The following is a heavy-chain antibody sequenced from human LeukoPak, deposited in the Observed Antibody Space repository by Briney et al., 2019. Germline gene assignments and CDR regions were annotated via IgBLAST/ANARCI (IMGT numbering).Heavy chain of an antibody. CDR3: AREFIGYCSGGSCYSVLGWFDP. D-gene: IGHD2-15*01. Sequence: SETLSLTCTVSGYSISSGYYWGWIRQPPGKGLEWIGSIYYSGSTYYNPSLKSRVTISVDTSKNQFSLKLSSVTAADTAVYYCAREFIGYCSGGSCYSVLGWFDPWGQGTLVTVSS. CDR1: GYSISSGYY. CDR2: IYYSGST. V-gene: IGHV4-38-2*02. J-gene: IGHJ5*02.